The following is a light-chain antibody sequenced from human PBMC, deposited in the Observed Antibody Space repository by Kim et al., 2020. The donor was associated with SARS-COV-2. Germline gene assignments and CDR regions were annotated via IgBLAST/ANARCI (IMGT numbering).Light chain of an antibody. Sequence: ASVGDRVTITCRASQGISSNVAWYQQKPGDVPKLLIYDASALLSGVPSRFSSSGSGTDFTLTISSLQPEDVATYYCQKYNGAPWTFGQGTKVDIK. CDR1: QGISSN. V-gene: IGKV1-27*01. CDR2: DAS. CDR3: QKYNGAPWT. J-gene: IGKJ1*01.